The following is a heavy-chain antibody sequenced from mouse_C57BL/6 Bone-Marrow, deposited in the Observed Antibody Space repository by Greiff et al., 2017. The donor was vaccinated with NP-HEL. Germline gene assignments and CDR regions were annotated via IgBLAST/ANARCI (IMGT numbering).Heavy chain of an antibody. D-gene: IGHD3-2*02. CDR3: ARESSGYVDYAMDY. CDR1: GYTFTDYY. CDR2: INPNNGGT. Sequence: VQLQQSGPELVKPGASVKISCKASGYTFTDYYMNWVKQSHGKSLEWIGDINPNNGGTSYNQKFKGKATLTVDKSSSTAYMELRSLTSEDSAVYYCARESSGYVDYAMDYWGQGTSGTVSS. J-gene: IGHJ4*01. V-gene: IGHV1-26*01.